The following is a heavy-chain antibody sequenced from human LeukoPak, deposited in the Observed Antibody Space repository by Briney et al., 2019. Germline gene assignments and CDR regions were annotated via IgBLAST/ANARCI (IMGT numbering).Heavy chain of an antibody. Sequence: SETLSLTCTVSGGSISSYYWSWIRQPPGKGLEWIGYIYYSGSTNYNPSLKSRVTISVDTSKNQFSLKLSSVTAADTAVYYCARRYSSGHFDYWGQGTLVTVSS. V-gene: IGHV4-59*08. D-gene: IGHD6-19*01. CDR2: IYYSGST. CDR1: GGSISSYY. J-gene: IGHJ4*02. CDR3: ARRYSSGHFDY.